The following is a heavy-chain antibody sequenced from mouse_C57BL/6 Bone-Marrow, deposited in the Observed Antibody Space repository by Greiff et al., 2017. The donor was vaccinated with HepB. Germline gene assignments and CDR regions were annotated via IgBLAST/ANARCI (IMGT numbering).Heavy chain of an antibody. CDR1: GYSITSGYY. Sequence: EVQLQESGPGLVKPSQSLSLTCSVTGYSITSGYYWNWIRQFPGNKLEWMGYISYDGSNNYNPSLKNRISITRDTSKNQFFLELNSVTTEDTATYYCARGTTVAMDYWGQGTSVTVSS. CDR2: ISYDGSN. CDR3: ARGTTVAMDY. J-gene: IGHJ4*01. V-gene: IGHV3-6*01. D-gene: IGHD1-1*01.